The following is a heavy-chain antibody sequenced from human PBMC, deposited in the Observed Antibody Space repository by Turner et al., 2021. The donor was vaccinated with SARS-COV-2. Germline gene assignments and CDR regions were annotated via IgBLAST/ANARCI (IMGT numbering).Heavy chain of an antibody. CDR1: GGPISSSIYY. CDR3: ARQRLVVVPAAIINGMDV. V-gene: IGHV4-39*01. CDR2: ICYSGST. D-gene: IGHD2-2*01. Sequence: QLQLQESRPGLVKPSETLSLTCTVSGGPISSSIYYWGWIRQPPGKGLEWIGSICYSGSTYYNPSLKSRVTISVDTSKNQFSLKLSSVTAADTAVYYCARQRLVVVPAAIINGMDVWGQGTTVTVSS. J-gene: IGHJ6*02.